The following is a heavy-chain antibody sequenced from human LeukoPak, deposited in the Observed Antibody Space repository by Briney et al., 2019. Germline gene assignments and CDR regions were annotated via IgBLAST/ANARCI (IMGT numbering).Heavy chain of an antibody. D-gene: IGHD2-2*01. CDR2: INHSGST. CDR3: ARDKSYCTSISCYYNWFDP. J-gene: IGHJ5*02. Sequence: SETLSLTCAVYGGSFSGYYWSWIRQPPGKGLEWIGEINHSGSTNYNPSLKSQVTISVDTSKNQFSLKLSSVTAADTAVYYCARDKSYCTSISCYYNWFDPWGQGTRVTVSS. CDR1: GGSFSGYY. V-gene: IGHV4-34*01.